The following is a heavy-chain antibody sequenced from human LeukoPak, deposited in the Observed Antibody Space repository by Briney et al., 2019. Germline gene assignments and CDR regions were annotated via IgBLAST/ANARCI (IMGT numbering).Heavy chain of an antibody. D-gene: IGHD6-13*01. CDR3: ASLQAAAGYFDY. V-gene: IGHV3-30-3*01. CDR2: ISYDGSNK. Sequence: PGGSLRLSCAASGFTFSSYAMHWVRQAPGKGLEWVAVISYDGSNKYYADSVKGRFTIPRDNSKNTLYLQMNSLRAEDTAVYYCASLQAAAGYFDYWGQGTLVTVSS. J-gene: IGHJ4*02. CDR1: GFTFSSYA.